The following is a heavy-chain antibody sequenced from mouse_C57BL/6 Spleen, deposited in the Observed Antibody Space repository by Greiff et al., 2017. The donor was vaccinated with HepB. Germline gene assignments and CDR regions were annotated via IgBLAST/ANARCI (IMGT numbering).Heavy chain of an antibody. Sequence: DVHLVESGGGLVKPGGSLKLSCAASGFTFSSYAMSWVRQTPEKRLEWVATISDGGSYTYYPDNVKGRFTISRDNAKNNLYLQMSHLKSEDTAMYYCAREEGRTGTTWFAYWGQGTLVTVSA. J-gene: IGHJ3*01. CDR2: ISDGGSYT. V-gene: IGHV5-4*01. CDR1: GFTFSSYA. CDR3: AREEGRTGTTWFAY. D-gene: IGHD4-1*01.